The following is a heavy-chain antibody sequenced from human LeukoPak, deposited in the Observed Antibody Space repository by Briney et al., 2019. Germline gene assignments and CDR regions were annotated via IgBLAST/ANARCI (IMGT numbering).Heavy chain of an antibody. Sequence: GGSLRLSCAASGFTFSNYGMYWVRQAPGKGLEWVAVTSHDGSNEYYGDSVKGRFTISRDNSKNTLFLQMHSLRAEDTATYYCARRGSSGCFDFWGQGTLVTVSS. D-gene: IGHD6-19*01. CDR2: TSHDGSNE. CDR3: ARRGSSGCFDF. V-gene: IGHV3-30-3*01. J-gene: IGHJ4*02. CDR1: GFTFSNYG.